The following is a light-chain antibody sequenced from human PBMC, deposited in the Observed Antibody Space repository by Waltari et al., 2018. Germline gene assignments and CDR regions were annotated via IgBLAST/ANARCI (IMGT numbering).Light chain of an antibody. CDR1: QTVLYSDNNNY. CDR2: WAS. Sequence: DIVMTQSPDSLAVSLGERATINCKSSQTVLYSDNNNYLGWYQQRPGQPPKLLISWASTRESGVPDRFSGSGSGTDFTLTINSLQAEDAAVYYCQQYYTTPVTFGQGTKLEIK. J-gene: IGKJ2*01. CDR3: QQYYTTPVT. V-gene: IGKV4-1*01.